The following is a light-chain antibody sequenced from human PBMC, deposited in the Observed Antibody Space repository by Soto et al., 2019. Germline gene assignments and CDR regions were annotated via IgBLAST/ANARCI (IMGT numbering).Light chain of an antibody. V-gene: IGLV2-14*01. Sequence: QSALTQPASVSGSPGQSITISCTGTSSEIDDYNYVSWYQQRPEKAPELMIYGVNNRPPGVSNRFSGSKSGNTASLSISLLQVEDVADYYCSSYTSSITYVFGTGTNVTV. CDR3: SSYTSSITYV. CDR1: SSEIDDYNY. CDR2: GVN. J-gene: IGLJ1*01.